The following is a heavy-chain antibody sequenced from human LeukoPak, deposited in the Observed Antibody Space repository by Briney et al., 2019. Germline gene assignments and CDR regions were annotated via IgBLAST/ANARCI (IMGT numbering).Heavy chain of an antibody. V-gene: IGHV3-23*01. Sequence: QPGGSLRLSCAASGFTFSSYAMSWVRQAPGKGLEWVSAISGSGGSTYYADSVKGRFTISRDNSKNTLYLQMNSLRAEDTAVYCCARESGYYDSSGYYVYWGQGTLVTVSS. J-gene: IGHJ4*02. CDR1: GFTFSSYA. CDR2: ISGSGGST. CDR3: ARESGYYDSSGYYVY. D-gene: IGHD3-22*01.